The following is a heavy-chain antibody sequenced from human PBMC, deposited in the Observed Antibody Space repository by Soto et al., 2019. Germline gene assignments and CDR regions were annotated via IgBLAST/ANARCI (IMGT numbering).Heavy chain of an antibody. CDR2: ISSSGGTI. CDR1: GFTFSNYA. Sequence: EVQLLESGGGLVQPGGSLRLSCAASGFTFSNYAMSWVRQAPGKGLEWVSSISSSGGTIYYADSVKGRFTISRDNSKTTLYLQVNSLRAEDTAIYFCAKDQVAARCYYYYGMDVWGQGTTVTVSS. J-gene: IGHJ6*02. D-gene: IGHD6-6*01. CDR3: AKDQVAARCYYYYGMDV. V-gene: IGHV3-23*01.